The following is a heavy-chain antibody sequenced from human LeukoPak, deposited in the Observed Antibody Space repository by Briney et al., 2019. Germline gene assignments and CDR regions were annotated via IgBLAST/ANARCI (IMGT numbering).Heavy chain of an antibody. V-gene: IGHV4-61*02. CDR2: ISSSGNT. J-gene: IGHJ3*02. CDR3: ARGPYSYDSSGAFDI. CDR1: GDSISSGDYY. Sequence: SETLSLTCTVSGDSISSGDYYWSWIRQPAGKGLEWIGRISSSGNTNYNPSLKSRVTISVDTSKNQFSLKLSSVTAADTAVYFCARGPYSYDSSGAFDIWGQGTMVTVSS. D-gene: IGHD3-22*01.